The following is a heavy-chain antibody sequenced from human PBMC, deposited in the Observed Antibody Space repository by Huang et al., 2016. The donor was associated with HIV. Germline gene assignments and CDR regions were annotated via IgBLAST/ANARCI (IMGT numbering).Heavy chain of an antibody. V-gene: IGHV1-69*13. J-gene: IGHJ4*02. CDR1: GGTFSSYA. Sequence: QVQLVQSGAAVKKPGSSVKVSCKASGGTFSSYAISWVRQAPGQGLEWMGGSIPIFGTANDAQKFQGRVTITADESTSTAYMELSSLRSEDTAVYYCARARGYYDSSVSYYFDYWGQGTLVTVSS. CDR2: SIPIFGTA. D-gene: IGHD3-22*01. CDR3: ARARGYYDSSVSYYFDY.